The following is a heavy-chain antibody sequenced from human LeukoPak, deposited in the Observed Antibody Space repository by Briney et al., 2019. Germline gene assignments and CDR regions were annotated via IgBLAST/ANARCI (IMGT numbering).Heavy chain of an antibody. V-gene: IGHV3-23*01. J-gene: IGHJ4*02. CDR2: ISSSGDT. D-gene: IGHD1-26*01. Sequence: GGSLRLSCAASGFTFSSYAMSWVRQAPGKGLEWVSAISSSGDTYYAGSVRGRFTISRDNSKNTLYLQMNSLRAEDTAVYYCAKDAVGATAYYFDYWGQGTLVTVSS. CDR3: AKDAVGATAYYFDY. CDR1: GFTFSSYA.